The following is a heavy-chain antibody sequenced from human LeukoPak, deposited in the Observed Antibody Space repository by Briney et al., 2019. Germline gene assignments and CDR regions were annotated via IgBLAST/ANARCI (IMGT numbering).Heavy chain of an antibody. CDR3: ARSFGYSYGLPFDN. Sequence: PSETLSLTCTISGGYISSSSNYWGSIRQPPGKGLEWIGSISYTGSTYYNPSLKSRVSISADTSKNQFSLKLSSVTAADTAIYYCARSFGYSYGLPFDNWGQGNLVTVSS. V-gene: IGHV4-39*01. CDR1: GGYISSSSNY. D-gene: IGHD5-18*01. J-gene: IGHJ4*02. CDR2: ISYTGST.